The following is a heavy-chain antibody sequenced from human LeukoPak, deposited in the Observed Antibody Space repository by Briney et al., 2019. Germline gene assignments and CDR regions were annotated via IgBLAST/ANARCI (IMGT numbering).Heavy chain of an antibody. CDR1: GYILSRYG. Sequence: ASVKVSCKASGYILSRYGLSWVRQAPGQGLEWMGWISVYKGDTNYAQKFQDRVPMTTDTSTSTVYMELRTLRSDDTAVYYCARPRFGELRDSFDIWGQGTMVTVSS. CDR2: ISVYKGDT. CDR3: ARPRFGELRDSFDI. V-gene: IGHV1-18*01. J-gene: IGHJ3*02. D-gene: IGHD3-10*01.